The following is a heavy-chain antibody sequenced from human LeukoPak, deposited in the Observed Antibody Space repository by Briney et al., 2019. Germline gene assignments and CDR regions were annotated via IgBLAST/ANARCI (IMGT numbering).Heavy chain of an antibody. CDR1: GFTFSSYW. CDR2: IKQDGSEK. V-gene: IGHV3-7*01. D-gene: IGHD3-3*01. J-gene: IGHJ4*02. Sequence: GGSLRLSCAASGFTFSSYWMSWVRQAPGKGLEWVANIKQDGSEKYYVDSVKGRFTISRDNAKNSLYLQMNSLRAEDTAVYYCARDCPWYDSWSGYIDYWGQGTLVTVSS. CDR3: ARDCPWYDSWSGYIDY.